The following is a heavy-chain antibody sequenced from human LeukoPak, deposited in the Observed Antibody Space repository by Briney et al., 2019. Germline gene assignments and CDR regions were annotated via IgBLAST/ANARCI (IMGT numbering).Heavy chain of an antibody. CDR1: GFTFSNYA. CDR3: ARNYYYDSSGYSDY. V-gene: IGHV3-23*01. D-gene: IGHD3-22*01. Sequence: GGSLRLSCAASGFTFSNYAMSWVRQAPGKGLEWVSAISGSGGTTYYADSVRGRFTISRDNSKNTLYLQMNSLRAEDTAVYYCARNYYYDSSGYSDYWGQGTLVTVSS. CDR2: ISGSGGTT. J-gene: IGHJ4*02.